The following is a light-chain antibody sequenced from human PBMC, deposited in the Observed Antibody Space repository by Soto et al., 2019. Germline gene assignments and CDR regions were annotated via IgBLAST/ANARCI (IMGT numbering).Light chain of an antibody. V-gene: IGKV1-5*03. J-gene: IGKJ2*02. CDR1: QIITTW. CDR3: QQYHSYPRT. Sequence: DIQMTQSPSTLSASVGDRVTITCRPSQIITTWLAWYQQKPGKAPKVLIYKASTLESGVSSRFSGSGSETEFALTISSLQPDDSATYYCQQYHSYPRTFGQGTKLEIK. CDR2: KAS.